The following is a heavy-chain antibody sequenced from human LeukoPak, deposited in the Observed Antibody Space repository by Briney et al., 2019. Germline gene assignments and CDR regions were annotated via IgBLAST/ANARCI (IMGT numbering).Heavy chain of an antibody. CDR3: ARDAGNFRGVIIRGPVRVMDV. CDR2: MNPNSGNT. V-gene: IGHV1-8*01. Sequence: GASVKVSCKASGYTFTSYDINWVRQATGQGLEWMGWMNPNSGNTGYAQKFQGRVTMTRNTSIRTAYMELSILRSRDTAEYYGARDAGNFRGVIIRGPVRVMDVWGKGTTVTISS. J-gene: IGHJ6*03. D-gene: IGHD3-10*01. CDR1: GYTFTSYD.